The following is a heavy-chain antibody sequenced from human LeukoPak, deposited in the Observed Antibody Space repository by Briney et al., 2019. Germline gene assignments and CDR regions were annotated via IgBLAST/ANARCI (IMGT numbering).Heavy chain of an antibody. CDR3: AKVGAVAAVEN. CDR1: GFTVSSNY. J-gene: IGHJ4*02. Sequence: GGSLRLSCAASGFTVSSNYMNWVRQAPGKGLEWVSVIYTGETTYYADSVKGRFTISRDNSKNTLYLQMDGLRVEDTAVYYCAKVGAVAAVENWGQGTLVTVSS. CDR2: IYTGETT. V-gene: IGHV3-66*01. D-gene: IGHD6-19*01.